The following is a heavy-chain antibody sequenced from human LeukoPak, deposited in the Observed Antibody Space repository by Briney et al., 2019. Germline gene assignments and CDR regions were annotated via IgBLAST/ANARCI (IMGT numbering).Heavy chain of an antibody. D-gene: IGHD3-16*01. J-gene: IGHJ4*02. CDR1: GDSVTGYF. V-gene: IGHV4-4*09. CDR3: ASGRGVPYYFDY. Sequence: SETLSLTCTVFGDSVTGYFLNWIRQPPGKGLEWIGYIYTSGSTNYNPSLKSRVTISVDTSKNQFSLKLSSVTAADTAVYYCASGRGVPYYFDYWGQGTLVTVSS. CDR2: IYTSGST.